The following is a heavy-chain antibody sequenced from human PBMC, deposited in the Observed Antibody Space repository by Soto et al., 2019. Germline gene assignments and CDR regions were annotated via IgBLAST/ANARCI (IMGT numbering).Heavy chain of an antibody. V-gene: IGHV3-15*07. CDR3: TTDGPNLLQFLGWWYYFDY. Sequence: EVQLEESGGGLVQPGGSLRVSCAASGFTFNNAWMSWVRQAPGKGLEWVGRIKSKTDGGTTDYGAPVKGRFTISRDDSKNTLSLPMSSLRTEDTAVNSCTTDGPNLLQFLGWWYYFDYWGQGTLVTVSS. D-gene: IGHD3-3*01. CDR2: IKSKTDGGTT. CDR1: GFTFNNAW. J-gene: IGHJ4*02.